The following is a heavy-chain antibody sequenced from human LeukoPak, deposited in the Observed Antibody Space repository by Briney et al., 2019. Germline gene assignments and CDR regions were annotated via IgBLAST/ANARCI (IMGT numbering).Heavy chain of an antibody. CDR3: ARDDKNCSGGSCYSPYYYYGMDV. CDR1: GYTFTSYG. V-gene: IGHV1-18*01. CDR2: ISAYNGST. D-gene: IGHD2-15*01. Sequence: ASVKVSCKASGYTFTSYGISWVRQVPGQGLEWMGWISAYNGSTNYAQKLQGRVTMTTDTSTSTAYMELRSLRSDDTAVYYCARDDKNCSGGSCYSPYYYYGMDVWGQGTTVTVSS. J-gene: IGHJ6*02.